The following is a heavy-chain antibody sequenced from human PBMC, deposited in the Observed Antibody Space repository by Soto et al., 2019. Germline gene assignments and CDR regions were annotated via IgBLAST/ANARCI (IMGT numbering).Heavy chain of an antibody. CDR1: GYTFTSYA. CDR3: AIGPGGPDGPGDY. D-gene: IGHD2-15*01. Sequence: VQLVQSGAEVKKPGASVKVSCKASGYTFTSYAMQWVRQATGQRLEWMGWINAGNGNTKYSQKFQGRVTITRDTSASTAYMELSSLRSEDTAVYYCAIGPGGPDGPGDYWGQGTLVTVSS. J-gene: IGHJ4*02. V-gene: IGHV1-3*01. CDR2: INAGNGNT.